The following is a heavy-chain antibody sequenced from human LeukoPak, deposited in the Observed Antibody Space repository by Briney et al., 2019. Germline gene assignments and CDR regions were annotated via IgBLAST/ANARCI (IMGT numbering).Heavy chain of an antibody. J-gene: IGHJ4*02. D-gene: IGHD6-13*01. Sequence: PSETLSLTCTVSGGSISSSSYYWGWIRQPPGKGLEWIGSIYYSGSTYYNPSLKSRVTISVDTSKNQFSLKLSSGTAADTAVYYCARLKEVRIAAAGPFFDYWGQGTLVTVSS. CDR3: ARLKEVRIAAAGPFFDY. CDR2: IYYSGST. CDR1: GGSISSSSYY. V-gene: IGHV4-39*01.